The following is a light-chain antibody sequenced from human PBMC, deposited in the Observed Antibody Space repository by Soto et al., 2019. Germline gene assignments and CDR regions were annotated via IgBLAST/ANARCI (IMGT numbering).Light chain of an antibody. Sequence: DIQMTQSPSTLSASVGDRVTITCRASQSISIWLAWHQQKPGKAPKLLISDASILESGVPSRFSGSGSGTEFTLTISSLQPDDFATYYCQHYETFAWTFGQGTKVEMK. CDR3: QHYETFAWT. J-gene: IGKJ1*01. CDR1: QSISIW. CDR2: DAS. V-gene: IGKV1-5*01.